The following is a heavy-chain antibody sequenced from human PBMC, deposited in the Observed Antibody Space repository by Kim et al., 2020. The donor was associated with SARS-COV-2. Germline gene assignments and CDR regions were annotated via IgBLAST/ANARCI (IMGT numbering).Heavy chain of an antibody. Sequence: SETLSLTCAVYGGSFSGYYWSWIRQPPGKGLEWIGEINHSGSTNYNPSLKSRVTISVDTSKNQFSLKLSSVTAADTAVYYCARVARDGYSDYWGQGTLVTVSS. CDR1: GGSFSGYY. J-gene: IGHJ4*02. V-gene: IGHV4-34*01. CDR3: ARVARDGYSDY. D-gene: IGHD5-12*01. CDR2: INHSGST.